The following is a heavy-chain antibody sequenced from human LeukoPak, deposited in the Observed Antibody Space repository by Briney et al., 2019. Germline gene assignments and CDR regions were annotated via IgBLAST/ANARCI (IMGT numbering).Heavy chain of an antibody. CDR1: GYTFTGYY. V-gene: IGHV1-2*02. J-gene: IGHJ4*02. CDR2: INPNSGGT. Sequence: ASVKVSCKASGYTFTGYYMHWVRQAPGQGLEWMGWINPNSGGTNYAQKFQGRVTMTRDTSISTAYMELSRLRSDDTAVYYCARDWALRYYDIKGYFDYWGQGTLVTVSS. CDR3: ARDWALRYYDIKGYFDY. D-gene: IGHD3-9*01.